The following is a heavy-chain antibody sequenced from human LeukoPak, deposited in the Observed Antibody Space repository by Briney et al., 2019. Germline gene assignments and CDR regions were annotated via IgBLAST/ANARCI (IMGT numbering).Heavy chain of an antibody. CDR2: ISGDGGST. Sequence: GGSLRLSCAASGFTFDDYAMHWVRQAPGKGLEWVSLISGDGGSTYYADSVKGRFTISRDNSKSSLYLQMNSLRTEDTALYYCAKIAVAAAPNGVDYWGQGTLVTVSS. CDR3: AKIAVAAAPNGVDY. CDR1: GFTFDDYA. J-gene: IGHJ4*02. D-gene: IGHD6-13*01. V-gene: IGHV3-43*02.